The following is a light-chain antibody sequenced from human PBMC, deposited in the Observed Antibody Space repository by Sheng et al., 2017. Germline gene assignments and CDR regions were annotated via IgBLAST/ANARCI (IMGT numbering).Light chain of an antibody. CDR2: QDN. CDR3: QAVGQQHWGS. J-gene: IGLJ1*01. Sequence: SYELTQPPSVSVSPGQTASITCSGDKLGDKYACWYQQKPGQSPVLLIYQDNKRPSGIPERFSGSNSGNTATLTISGTQAMDEADYYCQAVGQQHWGSFGTWD. CDR1: KLGDKY. V-gene: IGLV3-1*01.